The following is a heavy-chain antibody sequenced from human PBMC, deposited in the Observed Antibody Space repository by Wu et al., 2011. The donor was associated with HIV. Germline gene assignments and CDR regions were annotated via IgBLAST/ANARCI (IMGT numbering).Heavy chain of an antibody. CDR1: GGTFSSYA. Sequence: QVQLVQSGAEVKKPGSSAKVSCKASGGTFSSYAISWVRQAPGQGLEWMGRIIPIFGTANYAQKFQGRVTITADESTSTTYMELNSLRSEDTAVYYCARVWGNRGVDYSAHFGMDVWGKGTTVTVSS. J-gene: IGHJ6*04. CDR2: IIPIFGTA. V-gene: IGHV1-69*15. D-gene: IGHD3-16*01. CDR3: ARVWGNRGVDYSAHFGMDV.